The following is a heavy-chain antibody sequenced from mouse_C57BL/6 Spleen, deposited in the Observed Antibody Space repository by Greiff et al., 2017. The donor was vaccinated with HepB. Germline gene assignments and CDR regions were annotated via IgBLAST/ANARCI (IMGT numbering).Heavy chain of an antibody. J-gene: IGHJ1*03. Sequence: VQLQQSGPELVKPGASVKISCKASGYTFTDYYMNWVKQSHGKSLEWIGDINPNNGGTSYNQKFKGKATLTVDKSSSTAYMELRSLTSEDSAVYYCARLPIYYYGSSWYFDVWGTGTTVTVSS. CDR1: GYTFTDYY. D-gene: IGHD1-1*01. V-gene: IGHV1-26*01. CDR2: INPNNGGT. CDR3: ARLPIYYYGSSWYFDV.